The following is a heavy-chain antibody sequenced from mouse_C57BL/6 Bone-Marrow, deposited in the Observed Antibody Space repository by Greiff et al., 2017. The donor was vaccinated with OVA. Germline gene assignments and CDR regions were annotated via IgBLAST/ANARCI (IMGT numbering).Heavy chain of an antibody. CDR1: GFTFSDYG. CDR2: ISSGSSTI. Sequence: EVMLVESGGGLVKPGGSLKLSCAASGFTFSDYGMHWVRQAPEKGLEWVAYISSGSSTIYYADTVKGRFTLSRDKATNTLFLQLTSLRSEDTAMYYCARPDDYALYFDYWGQGTTLTVSS. D-gene: IGHD2-4*01. V-gene: IGHV5-17*01. CDR3: ARPDDYALYFDY. J-gene: IGHJ2*01.